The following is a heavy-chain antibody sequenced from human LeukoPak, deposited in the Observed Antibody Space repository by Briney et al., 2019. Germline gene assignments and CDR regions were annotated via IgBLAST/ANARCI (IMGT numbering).Heavy chain of an antibody. CDR2: ISGSGGST. CDR1: GFTFSSYA. Sequence: PGGSLRLSCAASGFTFSSYAMSWVRQAPGKGLEWVSAISGSGGSTYYADSMKGRFTISRDNSKNTLYLQMNSLRAEDTAVYYCASRQSSYYDFWSGYGGLFDYWGQGTLVTVSS. V-gene: IGHV3-23*01. J-gene: IGHJ4*02. CDR3: ASRQSSYYDFWSGYGGLFDY. D-gene: IGHD3-3*01.